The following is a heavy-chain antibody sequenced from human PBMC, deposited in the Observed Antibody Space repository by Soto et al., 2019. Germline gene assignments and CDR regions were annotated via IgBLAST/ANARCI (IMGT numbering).Heavy chain of an antibody. J-gene: IGHJ5*02. CDR2: IWYDGSNK. Sequence: QVQLVESGGGVVQPGRSLRLSCAASGFTFSSYGMHWVRQAPGKGLEWVAVIWYDGSNKYYADSVKGRFTISRDNSKNTLYLQMTSLRAEDTAVYYCARDLGRGKGWFDPWGQGTLVTVSS. V-gene: IGHV3-33*01. CDR3: ARDLGRGKGWFDP. CDR1: GFTFSSYG.